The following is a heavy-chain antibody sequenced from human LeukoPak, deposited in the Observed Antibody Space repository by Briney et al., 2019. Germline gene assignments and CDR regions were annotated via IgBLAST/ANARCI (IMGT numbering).Heavy chain of an antibody. V-gene: IGHV3-23*01. D-gene: IGHD1-14*01. CDR2: ISASGYST. CDR3: AKGGVTTYDAFDI. CDR1: GFTFSSFA. Sequence: PGGSLRLSCAASGFTFSSFAMGWVRQAPGKGLEWVSPISASGYSTNYADSVKGRFTISRDNSKNTLYLQMNSLRAEDTAVYYCAKGGVTTYDAFDIWGQGTMVTVSS. J-gene: IGHJ3*02.